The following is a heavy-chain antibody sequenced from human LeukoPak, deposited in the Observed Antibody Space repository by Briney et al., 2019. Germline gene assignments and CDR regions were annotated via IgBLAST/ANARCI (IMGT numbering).Heavy chain of an antibody. Sequence: PTGRSLRLSCAASGFTFSSYGMHWVRHAPGKGLEWVAVISYDGSNKYYEDSVKGRFTISRDNSKNTLYLQMNSLRADDTAVYYCARDLHTTGDYWGQGTLVTVSS. V-gene: IGHV3-30*03. CDR2: ISYDGSNK. J-gene: IGHJ4*02. D-gene: IGHD1-1*01. CDR3: ARDLHTTGDY. CDR1: GFTFSSYG.